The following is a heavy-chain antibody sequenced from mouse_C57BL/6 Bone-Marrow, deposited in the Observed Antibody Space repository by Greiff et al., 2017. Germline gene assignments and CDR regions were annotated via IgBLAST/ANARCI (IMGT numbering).Heavy chain of an antibody. J-gene: IGHJ2*01. V-gene: IGHV2-2*01. CDR1: GFSLTSYG. CDR3: ARDYYGSSYGGFFFDY. CDR2: IWSGGST. Sequence: QVQLKESGPGLVQPSQSLSITCTVSGFSLTSYGVHWVRQSPGKGLEWLGVIWSGGSTDYNAAFISRLSISKDNSKSQVFFKMNSLQADDTAIYYCARDYYGSSYGGFFFDYWGQGTTLTVSS. D-gene: IGHD1-1*01.